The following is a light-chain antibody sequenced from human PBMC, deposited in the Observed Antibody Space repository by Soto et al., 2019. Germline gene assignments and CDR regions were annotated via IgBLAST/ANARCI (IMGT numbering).Light chain of an antibody. V-gene: IGKV1-17*01. CDR3: QQYYSYPRT. J-gene: IGKJ1*01. Sequence: DIQMTQSPSSLSASVGDRVTITCRASQGIRNDLGWFQQRPGKAPKLLIYAASTLQSGVPSRFSGSGSGTDFTLTISCLQSEDFATYYCQQYYSYPRTFGQGTKVEIK. CDR1: QGIRND. CDR2: AAS.